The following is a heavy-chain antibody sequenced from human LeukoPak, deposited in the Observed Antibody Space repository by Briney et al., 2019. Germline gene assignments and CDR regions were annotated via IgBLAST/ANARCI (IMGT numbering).Heavy chain of an antibody. J-gene: IGHJ4*02. V-gene: IGHV3-9*01. CDR3: AKSSRIAAAGFFDY. Sequence: SGGSLRLSCAASGFTFDDYAMHWVRQAPGKGLEWVSGISWNSGSIGYADSVKGRFTISRDNAKNSLYLQMNSLRAEDTALYYCAKSSRIAAAGFFDYWGQGTLVTVSS. CDR2: ISWNSGSI. D-gene: IGHD6-13*01. CDR1: GFTFDDYA.